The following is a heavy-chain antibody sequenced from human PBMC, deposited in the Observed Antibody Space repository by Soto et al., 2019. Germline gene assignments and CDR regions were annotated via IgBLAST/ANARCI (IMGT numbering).Heavy chain of an antibody. CDR3: ARGRKTRYDILTGYYRLDY. Sequence: SETLSLTCAVYGVSFSGYYWSWIRQPTGKGLEWIGEINHSGSTNYNPSLKSRVTISVDTSKNQFSLKLSSVTAADTAVYYCARGRKTRYDILTGYYRLDYWGQGTLVTVSS. J-gene: IGHJ4*02. CDR2: INHSGST. D-gene: IGHD3-9*01. V-gene: IGHV4-34*01. CDR1: GVSFSGYY.